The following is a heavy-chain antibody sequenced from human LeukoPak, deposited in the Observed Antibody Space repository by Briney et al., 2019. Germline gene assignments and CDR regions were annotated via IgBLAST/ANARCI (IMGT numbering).Heavy chain of an antibody. Sequence: GGSLTLSCSASGFTFNKYWMSWIRQLPGQGLEGVANVNQDGSQKYYVDSVKGRLTNSRDNARNLLYQQMNSLRDEDTAVYYCVRDVSSGWAFDYWGHGTLVTVSS. D-gene: IGHD6-19*01. CDR3: VRDVSSGWAFDY. CDR1: GFTFNKYW. V-gene: IGHV3-7*01. CDR2: VNQDGSQK. J-gene: IGHJ4*01.